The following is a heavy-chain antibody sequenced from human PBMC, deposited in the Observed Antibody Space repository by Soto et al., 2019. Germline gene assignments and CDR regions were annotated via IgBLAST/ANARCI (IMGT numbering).Heavy chain of an antibody. Sequence: ASVKVSCKASGYTFTSYYMHWVRQAPGQGLEWMGIINPSGGSTSYAQKFQGRVTMTRDMSTSTVYMELSSLRSEDTAVYYCARVRYPYSSSSRGAFDIWGQGTMVTVSS. CDR3: ARVRYPYSSSSRGAFDI. CDR2: INPSGGST. J-gene: IGHJ3*02. V-gene: IGHV1-46*01. D-gene: IGHD6-6*01. CDR1: GYTFTSYY.